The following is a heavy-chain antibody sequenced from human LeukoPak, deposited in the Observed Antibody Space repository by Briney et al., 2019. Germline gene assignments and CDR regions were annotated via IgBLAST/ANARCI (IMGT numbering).Heavy chain of an antibody. V-gene: IGHV3-64D*06. D-gene: IGHD2-2*01. Sequence: GSLRLSCSASGFTFSSYAMHWVRQAPGKGLEYVAVISNNGDSTKYADSVKGRFTISRDNSKNALYLQMSSLRAEDTAVYYCVKDRHCSSTSCYVFDPWGQGTLVTVSS. CDR1: GFTFSSYA. J-gene: IGHJ5*02. CDR3: VKDRHCSSTSCYVFDP. CDR2: ISNNGDST.